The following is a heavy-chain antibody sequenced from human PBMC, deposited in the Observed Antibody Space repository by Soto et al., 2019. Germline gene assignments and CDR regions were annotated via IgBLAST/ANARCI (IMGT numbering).Heavy chain of an antibody. CDR3: ARYRSLDP. CDR2: IKEDRSEK. V-gene: IGHV3-7*03. D-gene: IGHD3-16*02. CDR1: RFILRNYW. Sequence: EVQLVESGGGLVQPGGSLRLSCADSRFILRNYWMSWVRQAPGMGLQWVASIKEDRSEKYYVDPVNSRFTISIENAKSSLYLQMSSLRAEDTAVYYCARYRSLDPWGQGILVTVSS. J-gene: IGHJ5*02.